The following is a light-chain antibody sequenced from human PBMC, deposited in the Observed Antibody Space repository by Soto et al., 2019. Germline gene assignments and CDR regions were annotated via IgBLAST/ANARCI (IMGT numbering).Light chain of an antibody. CDR2: WGS. Sequence: EIVMTQSPLSLPVTPGEPASISCRSNQSLLHTNGYNYLDWYLQKPGQSPQLLIYWGSTRASGVPDRFSGSASGTDFTLKISRVEAEDVGTYYGMRALQTPATFGGGTKVDI. J-gene: IGKJ4*01. CDR3: MRALQTPAT. CDR1: QSLLHTNGYNY. V-gene: IGKV2-28*01.